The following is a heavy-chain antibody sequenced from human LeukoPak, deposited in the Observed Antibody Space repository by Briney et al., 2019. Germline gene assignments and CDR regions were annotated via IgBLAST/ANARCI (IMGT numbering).Heavy chain of an antibody. J-gene: IGHJ4*02. CDR2: IYTSGST. D-gene: IGHD1-1*01. CDR3: ARAGYNWNFDY. Sequence: SETLSLTCTVSGGSISSGSYYWSWIRQPAGKGLEWIGRIYTSGSTNYNPSLKSRVTISVDTSKNQFSLKLSSATAADTAVYYCARAGYNWNFDYWGQGTLVTVSS. CDR1: GGSISSGSYY. V-gene: IGHV4-61*02.